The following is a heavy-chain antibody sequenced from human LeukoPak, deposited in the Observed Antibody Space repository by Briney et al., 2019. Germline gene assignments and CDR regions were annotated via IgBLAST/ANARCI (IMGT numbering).Heavy chain of an antibody. CDR2: VDPEDGEA. CDR1: GYTFTDYY. V-gene: IGHV1-69-2*01. CDR3: ANLHYYDRSGYYIFDY. Sequence: ASVKVSCKVSGYTFTDYYMHWVQQAPGKGLEWMGLVDPEDGEAIYAEKFQGRVTITADTSTDTAYMELNSLRSEDTAVYYCANLHYYDRSGYYIFDYWGQGTLVTVSS. D-gene: IGHD3-22*01. J-gene: IGHJ4*02.